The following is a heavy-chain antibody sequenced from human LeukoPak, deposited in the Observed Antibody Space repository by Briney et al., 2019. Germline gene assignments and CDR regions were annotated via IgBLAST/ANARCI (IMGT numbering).Heavy chain of an antibody. CDR3: AKDRSCINEVCLGDFEY. CDR1: GFIFSSYD. Sequence: GGSQRLFCTASGFIFSSYDMSWVRQAPGKGLEWVSTISGSGGSTYYADSVKGRFTISRDNSKNTVYLQMNSLRAEDTAVYYCAKDRSCINEVCLGDFEYWGPEPVHSVSS. CDR2: ISGSGGST. J-gene: IGHJ4*02. V-gene: IGHV3-23*01. D-gene: IGHD2-8*01.